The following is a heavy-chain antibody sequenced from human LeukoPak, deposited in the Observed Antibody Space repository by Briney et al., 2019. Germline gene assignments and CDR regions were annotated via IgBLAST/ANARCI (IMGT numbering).Heavy chain of an antibody. D-gene: IGHD3-10*01. Sequence: PSETLSLTCAVYGGSFSGYYWSWIRQPPGKGLEWIGEINHSGSTNYNPSLKSRVTISVDTSKNQFSLKLSSVTAADTAVYYCARDSMVRGMGYWGQGTLVTVSS. CDR3: ARDSMVRGMGY. CDR2: INHSGST. V-gene: IGHV4-34*01. J-gene: IGHJ4*02. CDR1: GGSFSGYY.